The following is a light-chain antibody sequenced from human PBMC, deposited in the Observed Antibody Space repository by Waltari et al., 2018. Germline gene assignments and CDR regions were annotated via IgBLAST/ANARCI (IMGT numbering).Light chain of an antibody. J-gene: IGKJ4*01. CDR1: QSVSSS. CDR3: QHRTTWPPSLT. Sequence: IVLTQSPATLSLSPGERATLSCRASQSVSSSLAWYQQKPGQTPRLLIDDTSTRATVIPARFSGSGSGTDFTLTISSLEPEDFAVYYCQHRTTWPPSLTFGGGTRVEVK. V-gene: IGKV3-11*01. CDR2: DTS.